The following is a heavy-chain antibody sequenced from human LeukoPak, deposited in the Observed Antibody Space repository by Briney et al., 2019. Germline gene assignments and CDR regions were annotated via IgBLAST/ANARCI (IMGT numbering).Heavy chain of an antibody. V-gene: IGHV3-74*01. CDR1: GRFFSKYW. CDR2: IDSGGSIT. Sequence: PGGSLRLSCVDSGRFFSKYWMHWVRQVPGKGLAWVARIDSGGSITSSADSVKGRFTISRDNAKKTLYLEMKGLSADDTAVYYCAKDLYTSSWSFDYWGQGTLVTVSS. D-gene: IGHD6-13*01. J-gene: IGHJ4*02. CDR3: AKDLYTSSWSFDY.